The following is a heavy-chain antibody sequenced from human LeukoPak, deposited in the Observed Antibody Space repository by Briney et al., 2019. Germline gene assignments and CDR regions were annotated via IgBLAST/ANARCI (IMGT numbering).Heavy chain of an antibody. CDR3: ARDRAPVGATPFDY. CDR1: GFTFSDYS. D-gene: IGHD1-26*01. V-gene: IGHV3-48*01. Sequence: GGSLRLSCAASGFTFSDYSMNWVRQAPGKGLEWVSYISFSVNTKYYADSVKGRFTISRDNSKNTLYLQMNSLRAEDTAVYYCARDRAPVGATPFDYWGQGTLVTVSS. CDR2: ISFSVNTK. J-gene: IGHJ4*02.